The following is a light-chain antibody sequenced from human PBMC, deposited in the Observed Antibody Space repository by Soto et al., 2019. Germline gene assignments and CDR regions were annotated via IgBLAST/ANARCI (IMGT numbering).Light chain of an antibody. CDR2: YDS. CDR1: TIGSKG. V-gene: IGLV3-21*04. J-gene: IGLJ3*02. Sequence: SYELTQSPSVSVAPGETARITCEENTIGSKGVPWYQQKLGQAPVLVIYYDSDRPSGIPDRFSGSKSGNTATLTISSVEDGDEADSHCQVCCSIRDHPVFGGGTKLTVL. CDR3: QVCCSIRDHPV.